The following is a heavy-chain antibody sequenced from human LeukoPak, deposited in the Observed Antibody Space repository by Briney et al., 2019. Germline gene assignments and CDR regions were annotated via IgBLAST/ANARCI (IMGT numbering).Heavy chain of an antibody. J-gene: IGHJ5*02. CDR1: GGSISSSSYY. V-gene: IGHV4-39*02. Sequence: SETLCLTCTVSGGSISSSSYYWGWIRQPPGKGLEWIGSIYYSGSTYYNPSLKSRVTISVDTSKNQFSLKLSSVTAADTAVYYCAREGGDYYHSSGYYYWFDPWGQGTLVTVSS. CDR2: IYYSGST. CDR3: AREGGDYYHSSGYYYWFDP. D-gene: IGHD3-22*01.